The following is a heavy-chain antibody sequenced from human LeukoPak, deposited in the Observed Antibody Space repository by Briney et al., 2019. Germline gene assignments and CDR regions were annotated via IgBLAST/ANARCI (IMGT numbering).Heavy chain of an antibody. CDR1: GGSFSGYY. D-gene: IGHD4-17*01. CDR2: INHSGST. Sequence: PSETLSLTCAVHGGSFSGYYWSWIRQPPGKGLEWIGEINHSGSTNYNPSLKSRVTISVDTSKNQFSLKLSSVTAADTAVYYCARQPRYGDYVTRPYYYYYMDVWGKGTTVTVSS. V-gene: IGHV4-34*01. J-gene: IGHJ6*03. CDR3: ARQPRYGDYVTRPYYYYYMDV.